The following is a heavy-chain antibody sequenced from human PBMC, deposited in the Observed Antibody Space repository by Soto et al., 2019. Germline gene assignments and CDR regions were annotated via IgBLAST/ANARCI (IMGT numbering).Heavy chain of an antibody. V-gene: IGHV4-34*01. CDR3: ARGGWLSY. D-gene: IGHD6-19*01. J-gene: IGHJ4*02. CDR1: GGSFSGYY. CDR2: INHSGST. Sequence: PSETLSLTCAVYGGSFSGYYWSWIRQPPGKGLEWIGEINHSGSTNYNPSLKSRVTISVDTSKNQFSLKLSSVTAADTAVYYCARGGWLSYWGQGTLVTVSS.